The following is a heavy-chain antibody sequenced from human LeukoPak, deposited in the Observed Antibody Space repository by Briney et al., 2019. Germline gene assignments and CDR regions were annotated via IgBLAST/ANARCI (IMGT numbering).Heavy chain of an antibody. CDR3: ARHSAVTTFIFDY. D-gene: IGHD4-17*01. J-gene: IGHJ4*02. CDR1: GGSISSSYYY. CDR2: IFYSGSN. V-gene: IGHV4-39*01. Sequence: SETLSLTCTVSGGSISSSYYYWGWIRPPPGQGLEWIGSIFYSGSNYSNPSLKSRVTICLDTSKNQFSLRLSSVTAADTAVYYCARHSAVTTFIFDYWGQGTLVTVSS.